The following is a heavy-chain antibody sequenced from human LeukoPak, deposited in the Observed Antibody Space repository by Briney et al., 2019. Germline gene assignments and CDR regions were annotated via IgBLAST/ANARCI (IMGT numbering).Heavy chain of an antibody. CDR1: GFTFNSYA. CDR2: ISSSSNVI. V-gene: IGHV3-48*01. Sequence: GGSLRLSCAASGFTFNSYAFNWVRQAPGKGLEWVSYISSSSNVIYYTDSVKGRFTISRDNARNLLSLQMNSLRAEDTAVYYCARVQRMYSSGWFDYWGQGTLVTVSP. J-gene: IGHJ4*02. CDR3: ARVQRMYSSGWFDY. D-gene: IGHD6-19*01.